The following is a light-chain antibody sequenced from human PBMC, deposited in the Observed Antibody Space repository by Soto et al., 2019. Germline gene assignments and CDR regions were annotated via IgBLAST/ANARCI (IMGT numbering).Light chain of an antibody. V-gene: IGLV3-25*03. CDR1: ALPKQY. Sequence: SYELTRPPSVSVSPGQTARITCSGDALPKQYVYWYQQKPGQAPVLVIYKDNERPSGIPERFSGSSSGTTVTLTISGVQAEDEADYYCQSTDNSVVFGGGTKLTVL. CDR2: KDN. J-gene: IGLJ2*01. CDR3: QSTDNSVV.